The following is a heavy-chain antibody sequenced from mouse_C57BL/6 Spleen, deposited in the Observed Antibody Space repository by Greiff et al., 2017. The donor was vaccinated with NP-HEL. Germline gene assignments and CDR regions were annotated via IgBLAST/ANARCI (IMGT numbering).Heavy chain of an antibody. D-gene: IGHD1-1*01. CDR1: GFTFSSYT. CDR2: ISGGGGNT. V-gene: IGHV5-9*01. Sequence: DVMLVESGGGLVKPGGSLKLSCAASGFTFSSYTMSWVRQTPEKRLEWVATISGGGGNTYYPDSVKGRFTISRDNAKNTLYLQMSSLRSEDTALYYCARSYGSSYGYFDYWGQGTTLTVSS. J-gene: IGHJ2*01. CDR3: ARSYGSSYGYFDY.